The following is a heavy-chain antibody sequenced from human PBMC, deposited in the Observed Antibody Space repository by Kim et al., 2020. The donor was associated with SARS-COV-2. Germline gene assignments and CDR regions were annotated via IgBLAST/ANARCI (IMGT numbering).Heavy chain of an antibody. CDR3: AKEEDCSGGSCYGAFDI. Sequence: GGSLRLSCAASGFTFSSYAMSWVRQAPGKGLEWVSAISGSGGSTYYADSVKGRFTISRDNSKNTLYLQMNSLRAEDTAVYYCAKEEDCSGGSCYGAFDIWGQGTMVTVSS. V-gene: IGHV3-23*01. CDR2: ISGSGGST. J-gene: IGHJ3*02. D-gene: IGHD2-15*01. CDR1: GFTFSSYA.